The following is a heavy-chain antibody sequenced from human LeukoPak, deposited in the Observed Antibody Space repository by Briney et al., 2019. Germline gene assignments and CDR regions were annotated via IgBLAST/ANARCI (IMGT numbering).Heavy chain of an antibody. CDR2: ISGSGSAT. D-gene: IGHD6-19*01. J-gene: IGHJ4*02. CDR3: AKDEGHSSGGPSYFDY. CDR1: GFTFNNYA. V-gene: IGHV3-23*01. Sequence: PGGSLRLSCAASGFTFNNYAMNWVRQAPGKGLEFVSSISGSGSATYYGDSVKGRFTISRDNSKNRVYLQMNSLTAEDTAVYHCAKDEGHSSGGPSYFDYWGQGILVTVSS.